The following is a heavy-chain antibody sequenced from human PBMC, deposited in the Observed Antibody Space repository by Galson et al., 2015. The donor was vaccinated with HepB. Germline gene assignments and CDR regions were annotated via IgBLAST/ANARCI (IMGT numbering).Heavy chain of an antibody. D-gene: IGHD6-13*01. Sequence: QSGAEVKKPGESLKISCKGSGYTFTSYWIGWVRQMPGKGLEWMGIIYAGDSDARYNPSFQGQVTISVDRSISAAYLQWSSLKASDTAMYYCARQKGRIAAPGGFDYWGQGTLVTVSS. CDR2: IYAGDSDA. J-gene: IGHJ4*02. CDR3: ARQKGRIAAPGGFDY. V-gene: IGHV5-51*01. CDR1: GYTFTSYW.